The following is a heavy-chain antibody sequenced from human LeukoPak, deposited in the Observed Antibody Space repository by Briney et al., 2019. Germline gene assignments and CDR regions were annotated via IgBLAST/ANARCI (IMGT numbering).Heavy chain of an antibody. CDR1: GFTFSDHY. CDR2: IRNKARSYTT. Sequence: GGSLRPSCAASGFTFSDHYMEWVRQAPGKGLEWVGRIRNKARSYTTEYDASVKGRFTVSRDDSKNSVFLQMNSLKTEDTAVCYCARGYCSGGSCYFDYLGQGTLVTVSS. V-gene: IGHV3-72*01. CDR3: ARGYCSGGSCYFDY. J-gene: IGHJ4*02. D-gene: IGHD2-15*01.